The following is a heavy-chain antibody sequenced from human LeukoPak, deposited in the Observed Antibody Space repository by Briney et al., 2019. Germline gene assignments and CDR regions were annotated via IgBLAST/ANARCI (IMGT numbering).Heavy chain of an antibody. J-gene: IGHJ4*02. CDR2: FIPILGIA. CDR3: AREGSGGSHRDEDFDY. V-gene: IGHV1-69*04. CDR1: GGTFSSYA. Sequence: SVKVSCEASGGTFSSYAISWVRQAPGQGLEWMGRFIPILGIANYAQKFQGRVTITAGKSTSTAYMELSSLRSEDTAVYYCAREGSGGSHRDEDFDYWGQGTLVTVSS. D-gene: IGHD2-15*01.